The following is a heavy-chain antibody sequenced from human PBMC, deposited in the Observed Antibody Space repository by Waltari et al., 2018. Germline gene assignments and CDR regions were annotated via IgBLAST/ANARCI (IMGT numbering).Heavy chain of an antibody. CDR2: INPSVGST. J-gene: IGHJ6*02. Sequence: QVQLVQSGAEVKKPGASVKVSCKASGYTFTSYYMHWVRQAPGQGLEWMGIINPSVGSTSYAQKFQGRVTMTRDTSTSTGYMELSSLRSEDTAVYYCARAEDDSSGYYYYGMDVWGQGTTVTVSS. CDR1: GYTFTSYY. CDR3: ARAEDDSSGYYYYGMDV. D-gene: IGHD3-22*01. V-gene: IGHV1-46*01.